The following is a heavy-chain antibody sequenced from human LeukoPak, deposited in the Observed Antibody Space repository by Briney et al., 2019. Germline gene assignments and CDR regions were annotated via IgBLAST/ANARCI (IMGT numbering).Heavy chain of an antibody. CDR1: GFTVSSDC. J-gene: IGHJ3*02. CDR2: VYSGGST. D-gene: IGHD3-22*01. V-gene: IGHV3-53*01. CDR3: ARAGYYDSSGFYAPDAFDI. Sequence: PGGSLRLSCAASGFTVSSDCMTWVRQAPGKGLEWVSFVYSGGSTYYEDSVKGRFTISRDSSKNTLFLQMNSLRVGDTAVYYCARAGYYDSSGFYAPDAFDIWGQGTVVTVSS.